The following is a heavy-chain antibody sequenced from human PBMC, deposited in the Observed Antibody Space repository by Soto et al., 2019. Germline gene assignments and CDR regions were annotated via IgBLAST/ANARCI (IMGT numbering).Heavy chain of an antibody. D-gene: IGHD6-19*01. CDR1: GYTFTSYD. Sequence: ASVKVSCKTSGYTFTSYDINWVRQATGEGFEWMGWMNPNSGNTGYAQKFQGRVTMTRNTSISTAYMELSSLRSEDTAVYYRAREDHPGYSSGWYLFDPWGQGTPVTVSS. CDR3: AREDHPGYSSGWYLFDP. J-gene: IGHJ5*02. V-gene: IGHV1-8*01. CDR2: MNPNSGNT.